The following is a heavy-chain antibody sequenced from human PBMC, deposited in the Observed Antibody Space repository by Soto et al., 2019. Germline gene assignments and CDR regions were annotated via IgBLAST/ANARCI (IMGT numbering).Heavy chain of an antibody. CDR3: ARERSIFGVVMGFDP. J-gene: IGHJ5*02. V-gene: IGHV4-34*01. D-gene: IGHD3-3*01. Sequence: SETLSLTCAVYGGSFSGYYWSWIRQPPGKGLEWIGEINHSGSTNYNPSLKSRVTISVDTSKNQFSLKLSSVTAADTAVYYCARERSIFGVVMGFDPWGQGTLVTVSS. CDR1: GGSFSGYY. CDR2: INHSGST.